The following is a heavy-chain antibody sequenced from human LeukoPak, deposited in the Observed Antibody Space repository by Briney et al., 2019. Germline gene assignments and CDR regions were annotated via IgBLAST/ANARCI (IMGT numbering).Heavy chain of an antibody. CDR3: ARGPYYDSSAYRGP. CDR1: GFTFSSYA. J-gene: IGHJ5*02. V-gene: IGHV3-30-3*01. D-gene: IGHD3-22*01. CDR2: ISYDGSNK. Sequence: GGSLRLSCAASGFTFSSYAMHWVRQAPGKGLEWVAVISYDGSNKYYADSVKGRFTISRDNSKNTLYLQMNSLRAEDTAVYYCARGPYYDSSAYRGPWGQGTLVTVSS.